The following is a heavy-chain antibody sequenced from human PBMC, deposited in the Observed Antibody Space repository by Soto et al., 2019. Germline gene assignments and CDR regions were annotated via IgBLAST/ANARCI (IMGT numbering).Heavy chain of an antibody. CDR1: GGTFSSYA. J-gene: IGHJ6*02. CDR3: ARGQFHHVSNYYYALDV. V-gene: IGHV1-69*01. Sequence: QVQLVQSGAEVKKPGSSVKGSCKASGGTFSSYAISWVRQAPGQGLEWMGGFIPMFNRPHSARKFQGRVTITADESTRTAYMDLSSLRSEDTAVYYCARGQFHHVSNYYYALDVWGQGTTVTVSS. CDR2: FIPMFNRP.